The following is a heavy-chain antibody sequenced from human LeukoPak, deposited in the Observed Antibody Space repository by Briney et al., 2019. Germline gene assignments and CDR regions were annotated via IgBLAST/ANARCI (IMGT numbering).Heavy chain of an antibody. CDR3: ARGHYYYDSSGDFDY. J-gene: IGHJ4*02. CDR2: IIPILGIA. D-gene: IGHD3-22*01. CDR1: GGTFSSYA. Sequence: SVKVSCKASGGTFSSYAISWVRQAPGQGLEWMGRIIPILGIANYAQKFQGRVTITADKSTSTAYMELSSLRSEDTAVYYCARGHYYYDSSGDFDYWGQGTLVTVSS. V-gene: IGHV1-69*04.